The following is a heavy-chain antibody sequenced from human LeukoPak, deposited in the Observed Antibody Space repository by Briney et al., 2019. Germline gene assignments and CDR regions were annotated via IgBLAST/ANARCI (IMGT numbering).Heavy chain of an antibody. CDR1: GGSFSGYY. V-gene: IGHV4-34*01. CDR3: ARGRYCTSTSCYTVWSVNYYYYMDV. D-gene: IGHD2-2*02. Sequence: PSETLSLTCAVYGGSFSGYYWSWIRQPPGKGLEWIGEINHSGSTNYNPSLKSRVTISVDTSKNQFSLKLSSVTAADTAVYYCARGRYCTSTSCYTVWSVNYYYYMDVWGKGTTVTASS. J-gene: IGHJ6*03. CDR2: INHSGST.